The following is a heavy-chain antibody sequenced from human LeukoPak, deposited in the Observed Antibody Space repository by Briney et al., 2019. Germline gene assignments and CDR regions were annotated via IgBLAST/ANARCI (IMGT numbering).Heavy chain of an antibody. CDR1: GGSISSSSYY. V-gene: IGHV4-39*01. CDR2: IYYSGST. J-gene: IGHJ4*02. Sequence: SETLSLTCTVSGGSISSSSYYWGWIRQPPGKGLEWIGSIYYSGSTYYNPSLKSRVTISVDTSKNQFSLKLSSVTAADTAVYYCARLYDFWSGYLFDYWGQGTLVTVSS. D-gene: IGHD3-3*01. CDR3: ARLYDFWSGYLFDY.